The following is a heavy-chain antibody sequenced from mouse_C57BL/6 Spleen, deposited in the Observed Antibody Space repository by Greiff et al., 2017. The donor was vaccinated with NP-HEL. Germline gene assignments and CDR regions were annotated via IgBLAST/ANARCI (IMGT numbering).Heavy chain of an antibody. CDR1: GYAFSSSW. CDR2: IYPGDGDT. Sequence: VQVVESGPELVKPGASVKISCKASGYAFSSSWMNWVKQRPGKGLEWIGRIYPGDGDTNYNGKFKGKATLTADKSSSTAYMQLSSLTSEDSAVYFCARILYFDYWGQGTTLTVSS. V-gene: IGHV1-82*01. J-gene: IGHJ2*01. CDR3: ARILYFDY.